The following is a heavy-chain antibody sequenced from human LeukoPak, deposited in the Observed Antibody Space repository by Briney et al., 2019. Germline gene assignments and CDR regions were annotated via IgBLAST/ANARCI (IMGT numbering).Heavy chain of an antibody. CDR1: GFTVSSTY. CDR2: ISGGDGTT. Sequence: GGSLRLSCAASGFTVSSTYMSWVRQAPGKGLEWVSAISGGDGTTYYADSVKGRFTISRDNSKNTLHLQMNSLRAEDTAVYYCAKTCDSSGYYGQHDYWGQGTLVTVSS. D-gene: IGHD3-22*01. CDR3: AKTCDSSGYYGQHDY. V-gene: IGHV3-23*01. J-gene: IGHJ4*02.